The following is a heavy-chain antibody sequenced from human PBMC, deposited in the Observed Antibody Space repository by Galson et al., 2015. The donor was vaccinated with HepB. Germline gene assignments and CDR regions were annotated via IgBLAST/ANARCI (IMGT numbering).Heavy chain of an antibody. D-gene: IGHD3-10*01. CDR1: GFTFSSYG. V-gene: IGHV3-30*03. CDR2: ISYDGSNK. J-gene: IGHJ6*02. Sequence: SLRLSCAASGFTFSSYGMHWVRQAPGKRLEWVAVISYDGSNKYYADSVKGRFTISRDNSKNTLYLQMNSLRAEDTAVYYCVRDIYYYGSGSPRYGMDVWGQGTTITVSS. CDR3: VRDIYYYGSGSPRYGMDV.